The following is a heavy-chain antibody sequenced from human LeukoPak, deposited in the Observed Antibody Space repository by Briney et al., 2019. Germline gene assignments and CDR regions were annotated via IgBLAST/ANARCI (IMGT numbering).Heavy chain of an antibody. Sequence: SETLSLTCTVSGGSISSGGYFWSWIRQPPGKGLEWIGEINHSGSTNYNPSLKSRVTISVDTSKNQFSLKLSSVTAADTAVYYCARGSIAIAVPVIYYYYYMDVWGKGTTVTVSS. V-gene: IGHV4-39*07. CDR1: GGSISSGGYF. CDR2: INHSGST. CDR3: ARGSIAIAVPVIYYYYYMDV. D-gene: IGHD6-19*01. J-gene: IGHJ6*03.